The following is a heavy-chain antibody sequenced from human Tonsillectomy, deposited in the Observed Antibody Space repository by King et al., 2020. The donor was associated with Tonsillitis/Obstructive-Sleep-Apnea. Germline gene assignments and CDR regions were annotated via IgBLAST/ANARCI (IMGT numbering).Heavy chain of an antibody. CDR3: AGDFRGQTVVVSAAAYNVVDY. D-gene: IGHD2-2*01. CDR1: GYTFTIYG. J-gene: IGHJ4*02. CDR2: ISAYNGNT. Sequence: VQLVESGAEVKKPGASVKVSCKASGYTFTIYGINWVRQAPGQGLEWMGWISAYNGNTNYAQKLQDRVTMTTDTSTSTAYMELRSLRSDDTAVYYCAGDFRGQTVVVSAAAYNVVDYWGQGTLVTVSS. V-gene: IGHV1-18*01.